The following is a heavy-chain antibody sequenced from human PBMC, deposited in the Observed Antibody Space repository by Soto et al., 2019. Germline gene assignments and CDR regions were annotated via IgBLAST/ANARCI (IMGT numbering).Heavy chain of an antibody. CDR2: ISAYNGNT. CDR1: GYTFTSYG. D-gene: IGHD3-9*01. V-gene: IGHV1-18*01. J-gene: IGHJ5*02. Sequence: ASVKVSCKASGYTFTSYGISWVRQAPGQGLEWMGWISAYNGNTNYAQKLQGRVTITADESTSTAYMELSSLRSEDTAVYYCVKVSTFYDILTGYYSTNFFDPWGQGTLVTVSS. CDR3: VKVSTFYDILTGYYSTNFFDP.